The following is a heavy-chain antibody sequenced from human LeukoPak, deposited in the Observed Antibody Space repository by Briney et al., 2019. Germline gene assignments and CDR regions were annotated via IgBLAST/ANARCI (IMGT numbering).Heavy chain of an antibody. CDR1: GYTFTGYY. D-gene: IGHD1-26*01. CDR3: ARGDIVGASWIDH. CDR2: NSPNSGGT. J-gene: IGHJ4*02. Sequence: ASVKVSCKASGYTFTGYYIHWVRQAPGQGLEWVGWNSPNSGGTNYAQKFQGRVTMTRDTSITTAYMELTRLTSDDTAVYYCARGDIVGASWIDHWGQGVPVTVSS. V-gene: IGHV1-2*02.